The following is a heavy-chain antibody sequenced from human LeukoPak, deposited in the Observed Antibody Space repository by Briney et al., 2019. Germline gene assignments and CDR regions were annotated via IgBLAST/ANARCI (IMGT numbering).Heavy chain of an antibody. CDR3: ANGKSGATVTPFDY. V-gene: IGHV3-23*01. CDR2: ISGSGGST. J-gene: IGHJ4*02. Sequence: GGSLRLSCAASGFTFSSYGMHWVRQAPGKGLEWVSVISGSGGSTYYADSVKGRFTISRDNSKNTLYPQMNSLRAEDTAVYYCANGKSGATVTPFDYWGQGTLVTVSS. CDR1: GFTFSSYG. D-gene: IGHD4-17*01.